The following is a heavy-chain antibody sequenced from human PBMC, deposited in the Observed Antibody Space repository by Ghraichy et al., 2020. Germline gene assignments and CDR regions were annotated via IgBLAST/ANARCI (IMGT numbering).Heavy chain of an antibody. CDR2: IKGDGTER. CDR3: ARDSRDRPAVGTFDY. J-gene: IGHJ4*02. V-gene: IGHV3-7*03. CDR1: GFTFSTYW. D-gene: IGHD6-13*01. Sequence: GGSLRLSCEASGFTFSTYWVTWVRQAPGRGLEWLANIKGDGTERYYADSLKGRFTISRDNAKNSLFLQMDSLRAEATAVYYGARDSRDRPAVGTFDYWGQGTLVTVSS.